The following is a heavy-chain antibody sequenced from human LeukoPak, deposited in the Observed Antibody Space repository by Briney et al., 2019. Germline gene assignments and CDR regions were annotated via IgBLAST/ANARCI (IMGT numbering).Heavy chain of an antibody. CDR3: VRDQFYAFDV. Sequence: PGGSLRLSCAASGFTFTSYTMNWVRQAPGKGLEWISYIRTSGGVVSYTDSVRGRFTNSTDSAKNSLYLQMNSLRDDDTAVYYCVRDQFYAFDVWGQGTMVTVSS. J-gene: IGHJ3*01. V-gene: IGHV3-48*02. CDR2: IRTSGGVV. CDR1: GFTFTSYT.